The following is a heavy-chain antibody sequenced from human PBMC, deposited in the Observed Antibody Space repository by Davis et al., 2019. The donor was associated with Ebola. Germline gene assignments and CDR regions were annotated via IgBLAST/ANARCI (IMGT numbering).Heavy chain of an antibody. CDR1: GFTFSNYA. J-gene: IGHJ5*01. CDR2: ISATGADI. CDR3: ARDLSGEFDS. Sequence: GESLKISCAASGFTFSNYAMSWVRQAPGGGLEWVAGISATGADIKYADSVRGRFSISRDNARGTLFLQMNSLRDEDTAVYYCARDLSGEFDSWGQGTLVTVSS. V-gene: IGHV3-23*01. D-gene: IGHD5-12*01.